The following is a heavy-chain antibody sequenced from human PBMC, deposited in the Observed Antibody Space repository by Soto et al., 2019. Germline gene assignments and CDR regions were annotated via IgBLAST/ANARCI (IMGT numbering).Heavy chain of an antibody. CDR2: IDPGDSPTTYSP. D-gene: IGHD4-4*01. V-gene: IGHV5-10-1*01. Sequence: PGEALKNSCKGSGYSVTSYWINWVRQMPGKGLEWMGKIDPGDSPTTYSPTYSPSFQGHVTISVDKSISTAYLQWSSLKASDTALYYCARLGHDYSNSGMLVWGQGT. CDR1: GYSVTSYW. CDR3: ARLGHDYSNSGMLV. J-gene: IGHJ6*02.